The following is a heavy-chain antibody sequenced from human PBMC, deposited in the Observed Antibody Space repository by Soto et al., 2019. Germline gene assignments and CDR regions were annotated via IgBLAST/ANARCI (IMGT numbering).Heavy chain of an antibody. J-gene: IGHJ6*02. CDR2: FNPNSGGT. CDR3: ARDLINFDSSSWYRGGYYYGMDV. CDR1: GYTFTGYY. V-gene: IGHV1-2*04. D-gene: IGHD6-13*01. Sequence: GASVKVSCKASGYTFTGYYMHWVRQAPGQGLEWMGWFNPNSGGTNYAQKFQGWVTMTRDTSISTAYMELSRLRSDDTAVYYCARDLINFDSSSWYRGGYYYGMDVWGQGTTVTVSS.